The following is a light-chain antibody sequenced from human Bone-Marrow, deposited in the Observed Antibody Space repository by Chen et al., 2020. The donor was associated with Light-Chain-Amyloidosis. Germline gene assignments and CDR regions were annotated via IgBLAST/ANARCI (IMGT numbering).Light chain of an antibody. CDR1: DLPTKY. Sequence: SYELTQPPSVSVSPGQTARITCSGDDLPTKYAYWYQQKPGQAPVLLIHSDTERPSGISERFCGSSSGTTATLTISGVQAEDEADYHCQSADSSGTYEVIFGGGTKLTVL. J-gene: IGLJ2*01. V-gene: IGLV3-25*03. CDR2: SDT. CDR3: QSADSSGTYEVI.